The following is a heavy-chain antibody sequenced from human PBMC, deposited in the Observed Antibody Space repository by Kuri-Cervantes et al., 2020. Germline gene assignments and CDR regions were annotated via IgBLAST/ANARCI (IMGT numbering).Heavy chain of an antibody. CDR2: IKSKTDGGTT. CDR1: GFTFSNAW. V-gene: IGHV3-15*01. CDR3: ASRGYSYGYDYYYGMDV. J-gene: IGHJ6*02. D-gene: IGHD5-18*01. Sequence: GESLKISCAASGFTFSNAWMSWVRQAPGKGLEWVGRIKSKTDGGTTDYAAPVKGRFTISRDDSKNTLYLQMNSLRAEDTAVYYCASRGYSYGYDYYYGMDVWGQGTTVTVSS.